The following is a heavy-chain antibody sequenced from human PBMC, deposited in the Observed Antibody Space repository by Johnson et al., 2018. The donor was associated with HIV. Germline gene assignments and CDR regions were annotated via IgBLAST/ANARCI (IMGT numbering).Heavy chain of an antibody. Sequence: ELQVEYGGDFVQPAGSLILPCVGSGFTTSTNWMHCVRHPPAEGLVWVAHIKQGGSEKYYADSVKGRFTISRDNSKNTVYLQMNSLRAEDTAVYYCARGRCMGMFDIWGQGTMVTVSS. CDR3: ARGRCMGMFDI. D-gene: IGHD2-8*01. J-gene: IGHJ3*02. CDR1: GFTTSTNW. V-gene: IGHV3-7*01. CDR2: IKQGGSEK.